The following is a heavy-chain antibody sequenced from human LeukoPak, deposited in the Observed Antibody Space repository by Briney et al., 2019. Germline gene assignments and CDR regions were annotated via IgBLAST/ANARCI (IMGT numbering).Heavy chain of an antibody. V-gene: IGHV3-48*03. D-gene: IGHD2-21*02. J-gene: IGHJ4*02. CDR2: ISSSGSTI. CDR1: GFTFSSYE. Sequence: GGSLRLSCAASGFTFSSYEMNWVRQAPGKGLEWVSYISSSGSTIYYADSVKGRFTISRDNAKNTLYLQMNSLRAEDTAVYYCARGGCSSTSCYFDVGLAYCGGDCYSGNYWGQGTLVTVSS. CDR3: ARGGCSSTSCYFDVGLAYCGGDCYSGNY.